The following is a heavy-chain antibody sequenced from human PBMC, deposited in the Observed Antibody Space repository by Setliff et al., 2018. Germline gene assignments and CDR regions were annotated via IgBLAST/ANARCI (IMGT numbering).Heavy chain of an antibody. J-gene: IGHJ4*02. V-gene: IGHV1-46*01. CDR2: INPSGGGT. CDR1: GYTFTSYY. D-gene: IGHD3-22*01. CDR3: AIDRSTYYYDSSGYSHRLYYFDY. Sequence: ASVKVSCKASGYTFTSYYMHWVRQAPGQGLEWMGIINPSGGGTSYAQKFQGRVTMTRDTSTSTVYMELSSLRSEDTAVYYCAIDRSTYYYDSSGYSHRLYYFDYWGQGTLVTVSS.